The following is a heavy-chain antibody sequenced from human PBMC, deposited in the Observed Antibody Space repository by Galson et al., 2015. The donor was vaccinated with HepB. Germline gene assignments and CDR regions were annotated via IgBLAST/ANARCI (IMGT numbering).Heavy chain of an antibody. CDR1: GFTFNSYA. CDR2: IWYDGTNK. CDR3: ARDRPSDHYYYDNNVYLTYAFDI. J-gene: IGHJ3*02. Sequence: SLRLSCAASGFTFNSYAMHWVRQAPGKGLEWVAVIWYDGTNKYFADSVKGRFTISRDNSKNTLYLQMNRLRAEDTAVYYCARDRPSDHYYYDNNVYLTYAFDIWGQGTMVTVSS. D-gene: IGHD3-22*01. V-gene: IGHV3-33*01.